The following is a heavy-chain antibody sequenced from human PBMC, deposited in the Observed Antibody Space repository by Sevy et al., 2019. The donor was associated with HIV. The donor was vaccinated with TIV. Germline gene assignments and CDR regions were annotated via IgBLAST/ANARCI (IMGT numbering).Heavy chain of an antibody. Sequence: GGSLRLSCAASGFTFTTYNMHWVRQTPGKGLEWVAVISYDGSNKFYADSVKGRFTISRDNSKNTLYLQMNSLRAEDTAVYYWAREKPPLNYERTRDAFDIWGQGTMVTVSS. J-gene: IGHJ3*02. V-gene: IGHV3-30*04. D-gene: IGHD4-4*01. CDR3: AREKPPLNYERTRDAFDI. CDR1: GFTFTTYN. CDR2: ISYDGSNK.